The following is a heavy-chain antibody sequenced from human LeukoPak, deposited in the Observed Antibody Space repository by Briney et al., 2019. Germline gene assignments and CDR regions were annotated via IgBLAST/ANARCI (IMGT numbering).Heavy chain of an antibody. CDR3: AREMERWLQSIDY. V-gene: IGHV1-18*01. CDR2: ISAYNGNT. Sequence: ASVKVSCKASGYTFTSYGISWVRRAPGQGLEWMGWISAYNGNTNYAQKLQGRVTMTTDTSTSTAYMGLSSLRSEDTAVYYCAREMERWLQSIDYWGQGTLVTVSS. J-gene: IGHJ4*02. D-gene: IGHD5-24*01. CDR1: GYTFTSYG.